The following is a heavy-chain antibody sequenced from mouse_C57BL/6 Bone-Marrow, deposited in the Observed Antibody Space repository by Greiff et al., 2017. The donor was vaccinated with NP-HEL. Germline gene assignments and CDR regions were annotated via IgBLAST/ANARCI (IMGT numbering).Heavy chain of an antibody. CDR2: IYPEDGDT. Sequence: QVQLKQSGPELVKPGASVKISCKASGYAFSSSWMNWVKQRPGKGLEWIGRIYPEDGDTNYNGKFKGKATLTADKSSSTAYMQLSTLTSEDSAVYFCAGDYDYDWGFAYWGQGTLVTVSA. D-gene: IGHD2-4*01. J-gene: IGHJ3*01. V-gene: IGHV1-82*01. CDR3: AGDYDYDWGFAY. CDR1: GYAFSSSW.